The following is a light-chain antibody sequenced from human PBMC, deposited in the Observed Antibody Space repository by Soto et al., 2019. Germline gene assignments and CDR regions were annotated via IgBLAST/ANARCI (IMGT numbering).Light chain of an antibody. CDR1: QSITSW. CDR3: QQRSYWPWT. V-gene: IGKV1-5*01. Sequence: DIQITESPSTLSASVGDRVTITCRASQSITSWLAWYQQKPGKAPNLLIYDASNRATGLPARFSGSGSGTDFTLNISSLEPEYGAVSYYQQRSYWPWTFGRGTKVEIK. CDR2: DAS. J-gene: IGKJ1*01.